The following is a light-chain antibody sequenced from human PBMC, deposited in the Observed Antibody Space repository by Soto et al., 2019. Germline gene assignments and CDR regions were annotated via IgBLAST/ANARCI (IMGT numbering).Light chain of an antibody. CDR3: QQYNSYSPEWA. CDR1: QSISSW. Sequence: DIQMTQSPSTLSASVGDRVTISCRASQSISSWLAWYQQTPGXAPKLLXXDASSLESGVPSRFSGSGSGTEFTLTSSSLQPDDFATYYGQQYNSYSPEWAFGQGTQVDIK. CDR2: DAS. J-gene: IGKJ1*01. V-gene: IGKV1-5*01.